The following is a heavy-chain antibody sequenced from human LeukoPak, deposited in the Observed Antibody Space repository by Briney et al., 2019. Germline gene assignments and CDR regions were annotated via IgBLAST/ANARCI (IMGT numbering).Heavy chain of an antibody. CDR1: GGSISSHY. CDR2: IYYSGST. CDR3: ARQIEEYYYDSSGYRYFDY. V-gene: IGHV4-59*11. J-gene: IGHJ4*02. D-gene: IGHD3-22*01. Sequence: SQTLSLTCAVSGGSISSHYWSWIRQPPGKGLEWIGYIYYSGSTNYNPSLKSRVTISVDTSKNQFSLKLSSVTAADTAVYYCARQIEEYYYDSSGYRYFDYWGQGTLVTVSS.